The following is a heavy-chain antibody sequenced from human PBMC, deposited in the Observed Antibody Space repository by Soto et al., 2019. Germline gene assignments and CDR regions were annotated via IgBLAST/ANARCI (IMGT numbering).Heavy chain of an antibody. CDR2: IYYSGST. CDR1: GGSISSYY. Sequence: QVQLQESGPGLVKPSETLSLTCTVSGGSISSYYWSWIRQPPGKGLEWIGYIYYSGSTNYNPSLNSRVTVAVDTSKNQFSLNLSAVTAADTAVYYCAIASALGVASDVLPLSWGQGTLVTVSS. J-gene: IGHJ4*02. CDR3: AIASALGVASDVLPLS. V-gene: IGHV4-59*01. D-gene: IGHD2-15*01.